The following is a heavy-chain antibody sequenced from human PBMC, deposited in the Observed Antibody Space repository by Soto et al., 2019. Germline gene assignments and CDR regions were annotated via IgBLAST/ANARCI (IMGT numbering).Heavy chain of an antibody. CDR2: TYYRSKWYN. V-gene: IGHV6-1*01. CDR3: ARDLRYCSSTSCYRGMDV. Sequence: SQTLSRTCAISGDSVSSNSAAWNWIRQSPSRGLEWLGRTYYRSKWYNDYAVSVKSRITINPDTSKNQFSLQLNSVTPEDTAVYYCARDLRYCSSTSCYRGMDVWGQGTTVTVSS. CDR1: GDSVSSNSAA. J-gene: IGHJ6*02. D-gene: IGHD2-2*01.